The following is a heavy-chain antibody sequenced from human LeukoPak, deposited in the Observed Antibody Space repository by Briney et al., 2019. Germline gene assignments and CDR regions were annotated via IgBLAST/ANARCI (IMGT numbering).Heavy chain of an antibody. J-gene: IGHJ4*02. D-gene: IGHD4-17*01. V-gene: IGHV3-64D*09. CDR3: VKVRKYGDYLDY. Sequence: GGSLRLSCSASGFTFSSYAMHWVRQAPGKGLESVSAISSNGGSTYYADSVKGRFTISRDNSKNTLYLQMSSLRAEDTAVYYCVKVRKYGDYLDYWGQGTLVTVSS. CDR2: ISSNGGST. CDR1: GFTFSSYA.